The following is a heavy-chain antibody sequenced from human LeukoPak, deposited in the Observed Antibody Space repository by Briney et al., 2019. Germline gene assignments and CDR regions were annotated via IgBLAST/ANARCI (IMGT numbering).Heavy chain of an antibody. J-gene: IGHJ5*02. V-gene: IGHV1-2*04. Sequence: ASVKVSCKASGYTFTGYYMHWVRQAPGQGLEWMGWINPNSGGTNYAQKFQGWVTMTRDTSISTAYMELSRLRSDDTAVYYCARVVDTMVRGVRKWFDPWGQGTLVTVSS. D-gene: IGHD3-10*01. CDR3: ARVVDTMVRGVRKWFDP. CDR2: INPNSGGT. CDR1: GYTFTGYY.